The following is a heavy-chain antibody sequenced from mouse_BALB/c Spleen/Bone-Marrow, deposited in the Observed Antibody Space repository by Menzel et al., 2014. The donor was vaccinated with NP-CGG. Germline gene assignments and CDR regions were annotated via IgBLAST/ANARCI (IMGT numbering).Heavy chain of an antibody. Sequence: EVQLVESGGGLVQPGGSLILSCATSGFTFTDYYMSWVRQPPGKALEWLGFIRNKANGYTTEYSASVKGRFTISRDNSQSILYLQMDTLRAEDSATYYCARDIGRLLFDYWGQGTTLTVSS. CDR3: ARDIGRLLFDY. CDR1: GFTFTDYY. J-gene: IGHJ2*01. V-gene: IGHV7-3*02. CDR2: IRNKANGYTT. D-gene: IGHD1-2*01.